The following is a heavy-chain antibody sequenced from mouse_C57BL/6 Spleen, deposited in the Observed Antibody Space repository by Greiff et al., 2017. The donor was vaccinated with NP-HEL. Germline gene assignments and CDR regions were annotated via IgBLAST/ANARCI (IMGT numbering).Heavy chain of an antibody. CDR1: GYTFTSYW. CDR3: ARQDYYGSSYGYAMDY. Sequence: VQLQQPGTELVKPGASVKLSCKASGYTFTSYWMHWVKQRPGQGLEWIGNINPSNGGTNYNEKFKGKATLTADKSSSTAYMELRSLTSEDSAVYFCARQDYYGSSYGYAMDYWGQGTSVTVSS. V-gene: IGHV1-53*01. D-gene: IGHD1-1*01. CDR2: INPSNGGT. J-gene: IGHJ4*01.